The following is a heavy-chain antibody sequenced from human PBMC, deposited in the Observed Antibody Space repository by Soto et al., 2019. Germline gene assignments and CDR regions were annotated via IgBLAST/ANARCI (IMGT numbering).Heavy chain of an antibody. J-gene: IGHJ4*02. CDR3: ARDPENSSSWYDY. CDR1: GFTFSSYS. Sequence: GGSLRLSCAASGFTFSSYSMNWVRQAPGKGLEWVSSISSSSSYIYYADSVKGRFTISRDNAKNSLYLQMNSLRAEDTAVYYCARDPENSSSWYDYWGQGTLVTVSS. CDR2: ISSSSSYI. V-gene: IGHV3-21*01. D-gene: IGHD6-13*01.